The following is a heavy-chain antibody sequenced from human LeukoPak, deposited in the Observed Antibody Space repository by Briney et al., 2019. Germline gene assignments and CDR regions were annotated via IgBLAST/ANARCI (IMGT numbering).Heavy chain of an antibody. Sequence: ASVKVSCKASGYTFTGYYIHWVRQAPGQGLEWMGWINPNSGGTSCAQKFQGRVTMTTDTSISTAFMELIRLTSDDTAVYYCARDLGGSGEDYWGQGTLVTVSS. J-gene: IGHJ4*02. V-gene: IGHV1-2*02. D-gene: IGHD3-10*01. CDR2: INPNSGGT. CDR1: GYTFTGYY. CDR3: ARDLGGSGEDY.